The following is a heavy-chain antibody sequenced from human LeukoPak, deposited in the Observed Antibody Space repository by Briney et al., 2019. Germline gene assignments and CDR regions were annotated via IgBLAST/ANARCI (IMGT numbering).Heavy chain of an antibody. CDR2: IKSKTDGGTT. CDR1: GFTVSSNY. V-gene: IGHV3-15*01. J-gene: IGHJ4*02. CDR3: TTGGVVVVVAATLADY. D-gene: IGHD2-15*01. Sequence: PGGSLRLSCAASGFTVSSNYMSWVHQAPGKGLEWVGRIKSKTDGGTTDYAAPVKGRFTISRDDSKNTLYLQMNSLKTEDTAVYYCTTGGVVVVVAATLADYWGQGTLVTVSS.